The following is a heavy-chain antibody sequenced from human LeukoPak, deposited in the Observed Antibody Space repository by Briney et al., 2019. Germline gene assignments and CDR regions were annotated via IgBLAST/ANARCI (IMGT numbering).Heavy chain of an antibody. CDR3: AKASSRYYYYGMDV. J-gene: IGHJ6*02. CDR1: GFTFSSYA. V-gene: IGHV3-23*01. CDR2: ISGSGGST. D-gene: IGHD6-13*01. Sequence: GGSLRLSCAASGFTFSSYAMSWVRQAPGKGLEWASAISGSGGSTYYADSVKGRFTISRDNSKNTLYLQMNSLRAEDTAVYYCAKASSRYYYYGMDVWGQGTTVTVSS.